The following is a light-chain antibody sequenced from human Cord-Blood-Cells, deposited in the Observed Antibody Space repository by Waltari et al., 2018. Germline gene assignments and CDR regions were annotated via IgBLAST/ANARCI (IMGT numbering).Light chain of an antibody. CDR1: SSDAGRHNL. CDR2: EGS. J-gene: IGLJ2*01. V-gene: IGLV2-23*01. CDR3: CSYAGSSTVV. Sequence: QSALTQPASVSGPPGQSITISCTGTSSDAGRHNLVSWYQQHPGKAPQLMIYEGSKRPSGVSKRCSGSKSGSTASLTISGLQAEDEADYYCCSYAGSSTVVFGGVTKLTVL.